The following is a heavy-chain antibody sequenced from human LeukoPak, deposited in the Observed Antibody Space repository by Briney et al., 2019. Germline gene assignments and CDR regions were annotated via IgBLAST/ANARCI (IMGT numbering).Heavy chain of an antibody. CDR3: ARSNSSSSGRVAFDI. J-gene: IGHJ3*02. Sequence: SETLSLTCTVSGGSISSSSYYWGCIRQPPGKGLECIGSIYYSGSTYYNPSLKSRVTISVDTSKNQFSLKLSSVTAADTAVYYCARSNSSSSGRVAFDIWGQGTMVTVSS. D-gene: IGHD6-6*01. CDR1: GGSISSSSYY. CDR2: IYYSGST. V-gene: IGHV4-39*07.